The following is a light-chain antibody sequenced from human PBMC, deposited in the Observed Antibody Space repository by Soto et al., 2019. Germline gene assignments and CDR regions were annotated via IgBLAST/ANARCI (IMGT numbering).Light chain of an antibody. V-gene: IGLV1-40*01. CDR1: SSNIGAGYD. Sequence: QSVLTQPPSVSGAPGQRVTISCTGRSSNIGAGYDVHWYQQLPGTAPKLLIFGTSYRSSGVPDRFSGSKSGTSASLAITGLQAEDEADYYCQSSDTSLSGSEVFGGGTKVTVL. J-gene: IGLJ2*01. CDR3: QSSDTSLSGSEV. CDR2: GTS.